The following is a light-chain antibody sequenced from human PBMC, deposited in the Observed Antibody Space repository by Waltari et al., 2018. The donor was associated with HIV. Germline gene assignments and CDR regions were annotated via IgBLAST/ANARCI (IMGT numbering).Light chain of an antibody. CDR1: GSNIGATYD. CDR2: GHR. V-gene: IGLV1-40*01. CDR3: QSYDSRLSGSV. Sequence: SVLTQPPSVSGAPGQRVTISCSESGSNIGATYDVHWYQHLPGTAPKLLIYGHRNRPSGVPDRFSGSKSGTSASLAITGLQPEDEGDYYCQSYDSRLSGSVFGGGTKLTVL. J-gene: IGLJ2*01.